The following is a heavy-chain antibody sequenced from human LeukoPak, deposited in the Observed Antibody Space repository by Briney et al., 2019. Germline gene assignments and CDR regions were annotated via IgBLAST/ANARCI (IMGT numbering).Heavy chain of an antibody. CDR1: GFTFDDYA. CDR2: ISWNSGSI. Sequence: GGSLRLSCAASGFTFDDYAMHWVRQAPGKGREWVSGISWNSGSIGYADSVKGRFTISRDNSKNTLYLQMNSLRAEDTAVYYSAKGTRTFVATIENWGQGNLVTVSS. V-gene: IGHV3-9*01. D-gene: IGHD5-12*01. CDR3: AKGTRTFVATIEN. J-gene: IGHJ4*02.